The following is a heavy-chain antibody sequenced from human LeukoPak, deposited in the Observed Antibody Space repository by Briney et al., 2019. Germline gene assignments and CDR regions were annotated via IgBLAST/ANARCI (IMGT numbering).Heavy chain of an antibody. J-gene: IGHJ5*02. Sequence: SETLSLTCTVAGGSISTYYWSWLRQPPGKGLEWSGYIYYTGSTSYNPSLKSRVTMSLDASNNQFSLELNSVTPADTAVYYCARGGNYWPQWWFDPWGRGTLVSVSS. CDR2: IYYTGST. CDR3: ARGGNYWPQWWFDP. V-gene: IGHV4-59*01. D-gene: IGHD1-26*01. CDR1: GGSISTYY.